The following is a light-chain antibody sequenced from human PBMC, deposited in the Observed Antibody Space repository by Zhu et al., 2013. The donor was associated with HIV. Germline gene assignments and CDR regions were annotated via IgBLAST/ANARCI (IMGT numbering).Light chain of an antibody. CDR2: DAS. V-gene: IGKV1-33*01. CDR3: QQYDEFPLS. J-gene: IGKJ4*01. Sequence: DIQMTQSPSSLSASVGDRVTITCQASQDISLYLSWYHQRPGKAPKLLIHDASTLETGVPSRFSGSGSGTDFTVTIDSLQPEDFGTYFCQQYDEFPLSFGGGTKV. CDR1: QDISLY.